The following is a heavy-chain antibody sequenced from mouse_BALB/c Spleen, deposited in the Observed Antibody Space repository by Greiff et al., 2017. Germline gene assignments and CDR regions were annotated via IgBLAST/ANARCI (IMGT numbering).Heavy chain of an antibody. CDR2: INPDSSTI. CDR1: GFDFSRYW. Sequence: EVQLVESGGGLVQPGGSLKLSCAASGFDFSRYWMCWVRQAPGKGLEWIGEINPDSSTINYTPSLKDKFIISRDNAKNTLYLQMSKVRSEDTALYYCARGNYYGFYAMDYWGQGTSVTVSS. J-gene: IGHJ4*01. CDR3: ARGNYYGFYAMDY. D-gene: IGHD1-2*01. V-gene: IGHV4-1*02.